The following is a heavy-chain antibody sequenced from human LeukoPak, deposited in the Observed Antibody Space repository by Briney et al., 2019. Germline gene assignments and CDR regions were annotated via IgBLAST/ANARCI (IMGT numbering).Heavy chain of an antibody. CDR1: GGSFSGYY. J-gene: IGHJ4*02. V-gene: IGHV4-34*01. Sequence: SSETLSLTCAVYGGSFSGYYWSWIRQPPGKGLEWIGEINHSGSTNYNPSLKSRVTISVDMSKNQFSLKLSSVTAADTAVYYCARGPSGYSSGWYGGYFDYWGQGTLVTVSS. CDR2: INHSGST. D-gene: IGHD6-19*01. CDR3: ARGPSGYSSGWYGGYFDY.